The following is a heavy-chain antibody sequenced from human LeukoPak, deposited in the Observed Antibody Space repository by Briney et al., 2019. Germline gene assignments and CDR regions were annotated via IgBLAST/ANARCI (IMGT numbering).Heavy chain of an antibody. CDR1: GGSITNTNY. V-gene: IGHV4-4*02. CDR2: VNLQGST. CDR3: AREGGPYRPLDY. Sequence: SETLSLTCGVSGGSITNTNYWTWVRQPPGKGLEWIGEVNLQGSTNYNPSLMGRVATAVDTSENHISLQLTSVTAADTAVYYCAREGGPYRPLDYSGQGTLVTVSS. J-gene: IGHJ4*02.